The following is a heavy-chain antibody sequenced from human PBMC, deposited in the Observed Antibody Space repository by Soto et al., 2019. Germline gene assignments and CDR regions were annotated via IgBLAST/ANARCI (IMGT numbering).Heavy chain of an antibody. CDR2: IYYSGST. Sequence: LCGGSISSGGYYWSWIRQHPGKGLEWIGYIYYSGSTYYNPSLKSRVTISVDTSKNQFSLKLSSVTAADTAVYYCARAGYSSSWENWFDPWGQGTLVTVSS. CDR1: GGSISSGGYY. J-gene: IGHJ5*02. V-gene: IGHV4-31*02. D-gene: IGHD6-13*01. CDR3: ARAGYSSSWENWFDP.